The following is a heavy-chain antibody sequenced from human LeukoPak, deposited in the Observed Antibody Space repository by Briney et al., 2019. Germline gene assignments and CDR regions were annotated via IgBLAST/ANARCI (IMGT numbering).Heavy chain of an antibody. Sequence: GGSLRLSCAASGFTFSSYSMNWVRPAPGKGLEWVSSISSSSSYIYYADSVKGRFTISRDNAKNSLYLQMNSLRAEDTAVYYCARDYSSESWFDPWGQGTLVTVSS. CDR3: ARDYSSESWFDP. J-gene: IGHJ5*02. CDR1: GFTFSSYS. CDR2: ISSSSSYI. V-gene: IGHV3-21*01. D-gene: IGHD6-19*01.